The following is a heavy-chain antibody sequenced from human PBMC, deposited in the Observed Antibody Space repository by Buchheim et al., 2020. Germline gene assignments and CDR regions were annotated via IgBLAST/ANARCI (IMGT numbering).Heavy chain of an antibody. CDR1: GFTFSNAW. Sequence: EVQLVESGGGLVKPGGSLRLSCAASGFTFSNAWMSWVRQAPGKGLEWVGRIKSKTDGGTTDYAAPVKGRFTISRADSKNTLYLQMNSLKTEDTAVYYCTVGGAAGTAPYYYYYMDVWGKGTT. J-gene: IGHJ6*03. D-gene: IGHD6-13*01. V-gene: IGHV3-15*01. CDR2: IKSKTDGGTT. CDR3: TVGGAAGTAPYYYYYMDV.